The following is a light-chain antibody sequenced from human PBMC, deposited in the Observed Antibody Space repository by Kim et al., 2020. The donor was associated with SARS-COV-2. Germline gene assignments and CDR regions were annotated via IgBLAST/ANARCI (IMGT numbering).Light chain of an antibody. Sequence: VSPGERATLSCRASHSVSSNLAWYQQKPGQAPRLLIYGASTRATGLPDRFSGSGSGTEFTLTISSLQSEDFAVYYCQQYTSWPHTFGGGTKVDIK. CDR3: QQYTSWPHT. V-gene: IGKV3-15*01. CDR1: HSVSSN. CDR2: GAS. J-gene: IGKJ4*01.